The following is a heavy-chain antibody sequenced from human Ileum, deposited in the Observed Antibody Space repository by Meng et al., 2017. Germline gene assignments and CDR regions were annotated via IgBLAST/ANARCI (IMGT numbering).Heavy chain of an antibody. CDR2: IHHSGST. CDR1: GGSISFGYW. D-gene: IGHD2-21*01. V-gene: IGHV4-4*02. J-gene: IGHJ4*02. Sequence: VQLQEAGPRLVKPWGTMSLPCAVSGGSISFGYWWSWVREPPGQVLEWIGEIHHSGSTNYNPSLKSRVTLSVDNSNNQFSLSLNSVTAADTAVYYCARNGDYSADYWGQGILVTVSS. CDR3: ARNGDYSADY.